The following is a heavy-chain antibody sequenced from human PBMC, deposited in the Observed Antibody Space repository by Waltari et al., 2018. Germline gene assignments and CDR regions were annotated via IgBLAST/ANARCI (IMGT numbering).Heavy chain of an antibody. Sequence: EVQLVESGGGLIQPGGSLRLSCAASGFTVSSNYMSWVRQAPGKGLECVAVIYSGGSTYYAGSVKGRFTISRDNSKNTLYLQMNSLRAEDTAVYYWARRLIAAGEYSSWGQGTMVTVSS. D-gene: IGHD6-13*01. V-gene: IGHV3-53*01. CDR2: IYSGGST. CDR1: GFTVSSNY. CDR3: ARRLIAAGEYSS. J-gene: IGHJ3*01.